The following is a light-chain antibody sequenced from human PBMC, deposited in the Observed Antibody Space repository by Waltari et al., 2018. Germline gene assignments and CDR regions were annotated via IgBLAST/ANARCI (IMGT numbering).Light chain of an antibody. V-gene: IGKV1-39*01. CDR1: QTISTA. J-gene: IGKJ1*01. CDR2: TVS. Sequence: DIQLTQSPSSLSASVGERLTITCRASQTISTALNWYQQKAGKAPNLLISTVSRLRSGVPSRFSGSGSGTDFTLTISTLHPEDVATYFCQQSYAVPWTFGLGTKLELK. CDR3: QQSYAVPWT.